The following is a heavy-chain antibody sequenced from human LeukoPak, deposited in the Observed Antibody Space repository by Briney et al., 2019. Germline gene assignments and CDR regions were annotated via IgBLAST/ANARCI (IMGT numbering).Heavy chain of an antibody. CDR3: AREGYYYGYDAFDI. Sequence: GGSLRLSCAASGFTFSSYAMHWVRQAPGKGLEWVAVISYGGSNKYYADSVKGRFTISRDNSKNTLYLQMNSLRAEDTAVYYCAREGYYYGYDAFDIWGQGTMVTVSS. CDR2: ISYGGSNK. J-gene: IGHJ3*02. D-gene: IGHD3-22*01. CDR1: GFTFSSYA. V-gene: IGHV3-30-3*01.